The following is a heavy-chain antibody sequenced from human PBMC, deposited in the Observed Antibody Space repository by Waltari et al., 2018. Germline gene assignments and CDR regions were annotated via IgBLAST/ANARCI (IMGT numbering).Heavy chain of an antibody. V-gene: IGHV4-39*01. CDR3: ARQNLRGYSGYDFGY. Sequence: QLQLQESGPGLVKPSETLSLTRPVPGGSISSNSYYRDWIRQPPGKGLEWIGSIYYSGSTYYNPSLKSRVTISVDTSKNQFSLKLSSVTAADTAFYYCARQNLRGYSGYDFGYWGQGTLVTVSS. CDR1: GGSISSNSYY. J-gene: IGHJ4*02. D-gene: IGHD5-12*01. CDR2: IYYSGST.